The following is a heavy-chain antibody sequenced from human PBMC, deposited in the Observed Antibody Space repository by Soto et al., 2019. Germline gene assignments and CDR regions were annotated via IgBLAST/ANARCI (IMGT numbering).Heavy chain of an antibody. CDR1: GFSLSDSA. CDR2: LTVTGDSA. Sequence: GGSLRLSCAASGFSLSDSAVSWVRQAPGKGLEWVSSLTVTGDSAFYSDSVKGRFTISRDISKSTLYLQMNSLRAEDTAVYYCAKNVCTYPACYPYYPYVDVWGRGTSDPVS. CDR3: AKNVCTYPACYPYYPYVDV. J-gene: IGHJ6*03. D-gene: IGHD2-8*01. V-gene: IGHV3-23*01.